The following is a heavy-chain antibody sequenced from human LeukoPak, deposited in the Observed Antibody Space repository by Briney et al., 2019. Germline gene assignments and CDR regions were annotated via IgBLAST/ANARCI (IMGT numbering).Heavy chain of an antibody. J-gene: IGHJ4*02. D-gene: IGHD3-10*01. Sequence: GGSLRLSCTLSGFSVSSNSMSWVRQAPGKGLEWVSTISGSGDNTYYADSVKGRFTISRDNSKNTLYLQMNSLRAEDTAVYYCARDGGVVRGVIIRGDYFDYWGQGTLVTVSS. V-gene: IGHV3-23*01. CDR2: ISGSGDNT. CDR3: ARDGGVVRGVIIRGDYFDY. CDR1: GFSVSSNS.